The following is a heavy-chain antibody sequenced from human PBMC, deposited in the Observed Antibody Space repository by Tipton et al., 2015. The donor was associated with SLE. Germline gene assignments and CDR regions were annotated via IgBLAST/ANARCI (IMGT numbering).Heavy chain of an antibody. CDR1: GFYVSDGFY. CDR2: IYHSGLT. D-gene: IGHD4/OR15-4a*01. Sequence: TLSLTCAVSGFYVSDGFYWGWIRQPPGKGLEWIASIYHSGLTYSNPSLKGRIAFSVDTSKNQFSLRLSSVTAADTAVYYCARQSVHGASFFYYMDVWGKGTTVTVSS. J-gene: IGHJ6*03. V-gene: IGHV4-38-2*01. CDR3: ARQSVHGASFFYYMDV.